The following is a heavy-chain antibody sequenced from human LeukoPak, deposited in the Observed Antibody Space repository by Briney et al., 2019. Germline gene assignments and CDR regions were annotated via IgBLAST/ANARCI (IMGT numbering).Heavy chain of an antibody. CDR1: GYSFTSYW. D-gene: IGHD5-24*01. CDR3: ARRVSEMATIYYFDY. CDR2: IYPGDSDT. J-gene: IGHJ4*02. Sequence: GESLKISCKGSGYSFTSYWIGWVRQMPGKGLEWMGIIYPGDSDTRYSPSFQGQVTISADKSISTAYLQWSSLKASDTAMYYCARRVSEMATIYYFDYWGQGTLVTVSS. V-gene: IGHV5-51*01.